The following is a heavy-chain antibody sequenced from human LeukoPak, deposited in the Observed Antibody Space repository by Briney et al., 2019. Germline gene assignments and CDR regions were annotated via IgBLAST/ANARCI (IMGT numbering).Heavy chain of an antibody. D-gene: IGHD3-10*01. V-gene: IGHV3-23*01. Sequence: GGSLRLSCAASGFTFSSYEMNWVRQAPGKGLEWVSAISGSGGSTYHADSVKGRFTISRDNSKNTLYLQMNSLRAEDTAVYYCARVVPPTDYGSGSYFWDPYYFDYWGQGTLVTVSS. CDR3: ARVVPPTDYGSGSYFWDPYYFDY. CDR1: GFTFSSYE. CDR2: ISGSGGST. J-gene: IGHJ4*02.